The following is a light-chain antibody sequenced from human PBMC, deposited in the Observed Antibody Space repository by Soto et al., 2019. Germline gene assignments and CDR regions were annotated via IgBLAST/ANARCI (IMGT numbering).Light chain of an antibody. CDR1: SSDVGGYNY. Sequence: QSVLTQPASVSGTLGQSITISCTGTSSDVGGYNYVSWYQQHPDKAPKLIISEVSDRPSGVSHRFSGSKTGNTASLTISGLLAEDGADYYCSSYAVNRTYVFGSGTKVTVL. CDR3: SSYAVNRTYV. CDR2: EVS. V-gene: IGLV2-14*01. J-gene: IGLJ1*01.